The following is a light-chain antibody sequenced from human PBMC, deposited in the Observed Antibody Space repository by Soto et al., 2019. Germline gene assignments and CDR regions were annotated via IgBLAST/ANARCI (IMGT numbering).Light chain of an antibody. Sequence: EILLTQSPAPMSLSTGERATLSCRASQSVDRYLAWYQQKPGQAPRVLIYDASHRARGIPARFSGRGSGTDFTLTISSLEPEDVADYYCQQRSSWYSFGQGTKVDIK. CDR3: QQRSSWYS. J-gene: IGKJ2*03. CDR2: DAS. V-gene: IGKV3-11*01. CDR1: QSVDRY.